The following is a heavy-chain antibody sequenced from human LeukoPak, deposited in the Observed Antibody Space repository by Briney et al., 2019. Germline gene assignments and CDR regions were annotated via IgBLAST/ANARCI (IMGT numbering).Heavy chain of an antibody. CDR1: GYTLTELS. CDR3: ATGFVSWPYSSGWRVVDY. Sequence: ASVKVSCKVSGYTLTELSMHWVRQAPGKGLEWMGGFDPEDGETIYAQKFQGRVTMTEDTSTDTAYMELSSLRSEYTAVYYCATGFVSWPYSSGWRVVDYWGQGTLVTVSS. CDR2: FDPEDGET. J-gene: IGHJ4*02. D-gene: IGHD6-19*01. V-gene: IGHV1-24*01.